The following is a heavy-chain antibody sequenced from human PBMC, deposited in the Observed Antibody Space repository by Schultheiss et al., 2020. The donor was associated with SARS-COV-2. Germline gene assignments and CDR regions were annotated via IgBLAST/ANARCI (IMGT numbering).Heavy chain of an antibody. CDR2: IYYSGST. CDR3: ARPAHY. CDR1: GGSISSYY. V-gene: IGHV4-59*08. J-gene: IGHJ4*02. Sequence: SETLSLTCTVSGGSISSYYWSWIRQPPGKGLEWIGYIYYSGSTYYNPSLRSRVTISVDTSKNQFSLRLSSVTAADTAMYYCARPAHYWGQGTLVTVSS.